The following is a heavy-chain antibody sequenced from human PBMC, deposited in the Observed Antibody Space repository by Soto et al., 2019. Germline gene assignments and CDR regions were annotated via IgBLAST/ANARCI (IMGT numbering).Heavy chain of an antibody. Sequence: QVQLQESGPGLVEPSQTLSLTCTVSGGSISSSGDCWSWIRHSPGKGLAGVGHIYNIGSTYSTPSLRSRATISVDTSNNQFHLKLSYVAATDTAVYYCARGPSEEKVDSWGQGTLVTVSS. CDR3: ARGPSEEKVDS. CDR1: GGSISSSGDC. V-gene: IGHV4-30-4*01. J-gene: IGHJ4*02. D-gene: IGHD3-3*01. CDR2: IYNIGST.